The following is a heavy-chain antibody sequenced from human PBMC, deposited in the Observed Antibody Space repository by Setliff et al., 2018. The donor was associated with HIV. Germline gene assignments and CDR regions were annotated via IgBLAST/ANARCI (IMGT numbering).Heavy chain of an antibody. D-gene: IGHD6-13*01. V-gene: IGHV4-39*01. J-gene: IGHJ6*03. CDR2: IYSSGSP. CDR1: GGSFSDYY. Sequence: ASESLSLTCAVYGGSFSDYYWGWIRQPPGKRLEWLGSIYSSGSPSYNPSLSSRLTISVDTSKNHVSLRLSSVTAADTGVYYCARHRDPPGTSWIYYYYYMDLWGEGTTVTVSS. CDR3: ARHRDPPGTSWIYYYYYMDL.